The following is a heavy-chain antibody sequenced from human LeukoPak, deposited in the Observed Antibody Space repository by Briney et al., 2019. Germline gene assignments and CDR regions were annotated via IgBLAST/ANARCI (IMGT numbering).Heavy chain of an antibody. D-gene: IGHD6-19*01. CDR2: ISGSGGST. CDR3: ARSSSGWFHFDY. V-gene: IGHV3-23*01. J-gene: IGHJ4*02. Sequence: QSGGSLRLSCAASGFTFSSYAMSWVRQAPGKGLEWVPAISGSGGSTYYADSVKGRFTISRDNSKNTLYLQMNSLRAEDTAVYYCARSSSGWFHFDYWGQGILVTVSS. CDR1: GFTFSSYA.